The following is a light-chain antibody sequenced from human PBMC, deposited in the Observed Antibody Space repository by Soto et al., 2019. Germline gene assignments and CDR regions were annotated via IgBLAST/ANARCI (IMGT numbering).Light chain of an antibody. J-gene: IGLJ2*01. V-gene: IGLV2-23*03. CDR2: EGS. CDR1: SSDVGSYNL. CDR3: CSYAGSSTFVV. Sequence: QSVLTQPASASGSPGQSITISCTGTSSDVGSYNLVSWYQQHPGKAPKLMIYEGSKRPSGVSNRFSGSKSGNTASLTISGLQAEDEADYYCCSYAGSSTFVVFGGGTKLTVL.